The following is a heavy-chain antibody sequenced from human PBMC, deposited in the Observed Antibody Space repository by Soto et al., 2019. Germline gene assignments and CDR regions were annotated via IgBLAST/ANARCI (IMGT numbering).Heavy chain of an antibody. V-gene: IGHV4-4*02. CDR2: IHHSGAT. Sequence: QVQLQESGPGLVQPSGTRSLPCPLSGTSITGDNWWGWAPRPPGKGLEWIGEIHHSGATNYNPSPKSRVTISVDKSKNQFSPKLNSVTAADTAMFYCAPQGFYRMGVWGRGTTVTVSS. CDR1: GTSITGDNW. CDR3: APQGFYRMGV. J-gene: IGHJ6*02.